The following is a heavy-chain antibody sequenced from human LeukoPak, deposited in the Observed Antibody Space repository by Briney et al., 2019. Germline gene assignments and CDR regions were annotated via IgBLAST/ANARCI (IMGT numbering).Heavy chain of an antibody. V-gene: IGHV1-2*02. Sequence: ASVKVSCKASGYTFTDYYMHWVRQAPGQGLEWMGWINPNSGGTNYAQKFQGRVTMTRDTSISTAYMELSRLRSDDTAVYYCARVFTSMTNWFDPWGQGTLVTVSS. D-gene: IGHD2-2*01. CDR1: GYTFTDYY. CDR2: INPNSGGT. CDR3: ARVFTSMTNWFDP. J-gene: IGHJ5*02.